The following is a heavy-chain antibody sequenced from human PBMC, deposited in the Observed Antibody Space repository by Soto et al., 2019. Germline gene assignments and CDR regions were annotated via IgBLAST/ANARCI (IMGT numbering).Heavy chain of an antibody. V-gene: IGHV4-31*03. CDR2: IYYSVST. Sequence: PSETLSLTCTVSGGSISSGGYYWSWIRRHPGKGLEWIGYIYYSVSTYYNPSLKSRVTISVDTSKNQFSLKLSSVTAADTAVYYCARDSRFLKFDPWGQGTLVTVSS. D-gene: IGHD3-3*01. CDR3: ARDSRFLKFDP. CDR1: GGSISSGGYY. J-gene: IGHJ5*02.